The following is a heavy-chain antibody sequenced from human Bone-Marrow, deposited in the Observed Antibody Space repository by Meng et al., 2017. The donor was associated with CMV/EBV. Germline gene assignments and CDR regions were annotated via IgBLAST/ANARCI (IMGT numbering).Heavy chain of an antibody. CDR3: ARVAYSNYDSPNYYYYGMDV. CDR2: ISSSYAV. Sequence: GESLKISCAASGVRFSDYYMTWIRQAPGKGLEWVSYISSSYAVDYADSLKGRFTISRDNAKNSLYLQMNSLRAEDTAVYYCARVAYSNYDSPNYYYYGMDVWGQGTTVTVSS. CDR1: GVRFSDYY. V-gene: IGHV3-69-1*01. D-gene: IGHD4-11*01. J-gene: IGHJ6*02.